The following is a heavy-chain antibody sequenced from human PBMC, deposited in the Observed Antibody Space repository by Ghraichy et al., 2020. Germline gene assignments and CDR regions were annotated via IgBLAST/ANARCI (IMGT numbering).Heavy chain of an antibody. D-gene: IGHD5-18*01. CDR2: IYYSGST. J-gene: IGHJ4*02. Sequence: SETLSLTCTVSGGSISSYYWSWIRQPPGKGLEWIGYIYYSGSTNYNPSLKSRVTISVDTSKNQFSLKLSSVTAADTAVYYCARVRDTAMVTDWGQGTLVTVSS. CDR1: GGSISSYY. CDR3: ARVRDTAMVTD. V-gene: IGHV4-59*01.